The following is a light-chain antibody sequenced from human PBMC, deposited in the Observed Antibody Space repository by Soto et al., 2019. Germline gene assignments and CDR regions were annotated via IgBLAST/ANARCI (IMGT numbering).Light chain of an antibody. CDR3: SLYTSENAYV. CDR1: MRDVGAYNL. V-gene: IGLV2-14*01. CDR2: EVR. J-gene: IGLJ1*01. Sequence: QSALAQPASVSGSAGQSITISCSGTMRDVGAYNLVSWYQQHPGTAPKLIIYEVRNRPSGISSRFSGSRSGNTASLTISGLQPEDEADYYCSLYTSENAYVFGTGTKVTVL.